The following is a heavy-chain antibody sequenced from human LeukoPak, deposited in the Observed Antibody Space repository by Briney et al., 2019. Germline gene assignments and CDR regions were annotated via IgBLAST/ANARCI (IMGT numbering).Heavy chain of an antibody. CDR2: IYYSGST. V-gene: IGHV4-59*01. J-gene: IGHJ4*02. D-gene: IGHD3-22*01. Sequence: PSETLSLTCAAYGGSFSGYYWSWIRQPPGKGLEWIGYIYYSGSTNYNPSLKSRVTISVDTSKNQFSLKLSSVTAADTAVYYCARGGMIVDYWGQGTLVTVSS. CDR3: ARGGMIVDY. CDR1: GGSFSGYY.